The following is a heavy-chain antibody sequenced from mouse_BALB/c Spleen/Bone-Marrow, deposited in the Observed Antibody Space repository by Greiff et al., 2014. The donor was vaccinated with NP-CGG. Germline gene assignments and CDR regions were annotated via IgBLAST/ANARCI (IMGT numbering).Heavy chain of an antibody. V-gene: IGHV14-3*02. J-gene: IGHJ4*01. CDR1: GFNIKDTY. CDR2: IDPANGNT. Sequence: VQLKESGAELVKPGASVKLSCTASGFNIKDTYMHWVKLRPEQGLEWIGRIDPANGNTKYVPTFQGKATITADTSSNTAYLQPSSLTSEDTAVYYCASSGNYEGGAMDYWGQGISVTVSS. CDR3: ASSGNYEGGAMDY. D-gene: IGHD2-1*01.